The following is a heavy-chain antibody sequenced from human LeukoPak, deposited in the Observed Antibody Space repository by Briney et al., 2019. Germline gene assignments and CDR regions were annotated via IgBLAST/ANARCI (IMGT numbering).Heavy chain of an antibody. D-gene: IGHD2-15*01. J-gene: IGHJ4*02. CDR2: ISASGTT. V-gene: IGHV4-61*02. CDR3: ARAAGYAFDY. CDR1: GDSITSGNYY. Sequence: SQTLSLTCTVSGDSITSGNYYWTWVRQPAGKGLEWIGRISASGTTNYNPSLKSRVTISVDTSKNQFYLKLSSVTAADTAVYYCARAAGYAFDYWGQGTLVTVPS.